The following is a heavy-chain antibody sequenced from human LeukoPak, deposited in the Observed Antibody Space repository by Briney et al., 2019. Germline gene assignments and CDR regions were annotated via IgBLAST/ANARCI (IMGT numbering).Heavy chain of an antibody. V-gene: IGHV3-53*01. CDR1: GFTVSSNY. Sequence: GGSLRLSCAASGFTVSSNYMSWVRQAPGKGLEWVSVIYSGGSTYYADSVKGRFTISRDNSKNTLYLQMNSLRAEDTAAYYCARHLYSGSYYHFDYWGQGTLVTVSS. J-gene: IGHJ4*02. D-gene: IGHD1-26*01. CDR2: IYSGGST. CDR3: ARHLYSGSYYHFDY.